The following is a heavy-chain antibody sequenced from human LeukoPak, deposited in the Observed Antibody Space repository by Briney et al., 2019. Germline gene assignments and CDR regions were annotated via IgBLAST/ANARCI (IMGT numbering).Heavy chain of an antibody. CDR2: IIPILGIA. D-gene: IGHD3-22*01. CDR1: GGTFSSYA. V-gene: IGHV1-69*04. CDR3: ARTHYYDSSGYYDY. Sequence: SVKVSCKASGGTFSSYAISWVRQAPGQGLEWMGRIIPILGIANYAQKLQCRVTMTTDTSTSTAYMELRSLRSDDTAVYYCARTHYYDSSGYYDYWGQGTLVTVSS. J-gene: IGHJ4*02.